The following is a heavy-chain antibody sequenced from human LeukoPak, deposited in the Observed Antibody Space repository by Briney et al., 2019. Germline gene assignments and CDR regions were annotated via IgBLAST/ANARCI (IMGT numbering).Heavy chain of an antibody. J-gene: IGHJ5*02. CDR1: GFTFRSSA. CDR2: ISGSGGST. CDR3: AKLLTNWFDP. Sequence: SGGSLRLSCAASGFTFRSSAMSWVRQAPGKGLEWVSAISGSGGSTYYADSLKGRFTISRDNSKNTLYLQMNSLRAEDTALYYCAKLLTNWFDPRGQGTLVTVSS. V-gene: IGHV3-23*01. D-gene: IGHD2-15*01.